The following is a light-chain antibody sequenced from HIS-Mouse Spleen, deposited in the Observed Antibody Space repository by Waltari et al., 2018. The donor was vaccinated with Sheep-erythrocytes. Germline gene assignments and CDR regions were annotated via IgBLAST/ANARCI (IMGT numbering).Light chain of an antibody. Sequence: DIVMTKSPLSLPVTPGEPASISCRSSQSLLHSNGYNYLDWYLQKPGQSPQLLIYLGSNRAAGVPDRFSGSGSGTDFTLKISRVEAEDVGVYYCMQARQPPRTFGQGTKVEIK. CDR2: LGS. J-gene: IGKJ1*01. CDR3: MQARQPPRT. CDR1: QSLLHSNGYNY. V-gene: IGKV2-28*01.